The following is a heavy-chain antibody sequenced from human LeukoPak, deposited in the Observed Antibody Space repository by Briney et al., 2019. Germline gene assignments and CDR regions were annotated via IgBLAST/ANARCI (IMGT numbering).Heavy chain of an antibody. V-gene: IGHV4-59*01. CDR2: IFYRGST. CDR1: SDSITGYY. D-gene: IGHD5-12*01. CDR3: ARSKSGYRFDY. J-gene: IGHJ4*02. Sequence: SETLSLTCTVSSDSITGYYWGWIRQPPGTGLDWVGNIFYRGSTTYNPSLKSRVTISLDMAKSQFSLNLTSVTAADSAIYYCARSKSGYRFDYWSGGTRVIVSS.